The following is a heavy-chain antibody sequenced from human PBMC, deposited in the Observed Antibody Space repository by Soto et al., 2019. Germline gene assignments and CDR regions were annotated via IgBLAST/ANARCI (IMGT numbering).Heavy chain of an antibody. CDR1: GFTFSNAW. CDR2: IKSKTDGGTT. J-gene: IGHJ5*02. D-gene: IGHD3-22*01. CDR3: TTDPPIDYYDSSGYLPLFDP. V-gene: IGHV3-15*01. Sequence: GGSLRLSCAASGFTFSNAWMSWVRQAPGKGLEWVGRIKSKTDGGTTDYAAPVKGRFTISRDDSKNTLYLQMNSLKTEDTAVYYCTTDPPIDYYDSSGYLPLFDPWGQGTLVTVSS.